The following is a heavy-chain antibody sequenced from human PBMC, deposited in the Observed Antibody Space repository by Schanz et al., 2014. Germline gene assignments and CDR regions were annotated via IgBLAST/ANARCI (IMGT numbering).Heavy chain of an antibody. V-gene: IGHV3-74*01. CDR3: ARQRSYFYAMDV. Sequence: AELVESGGGLVQPGGSLRLSCAASGFTFSDSWMHWVRQAPGKGLVWVSRTSNDGSFTTFADSVKGRFTISRDNAKNTLYLQMNSLRAEDTAVYYCARQRSYFYAMDVWGQGTTVTVSS. J-gene: IGHJ6*02. CDR2: TSNDGSFT. CDR1: GFTFSDSW.